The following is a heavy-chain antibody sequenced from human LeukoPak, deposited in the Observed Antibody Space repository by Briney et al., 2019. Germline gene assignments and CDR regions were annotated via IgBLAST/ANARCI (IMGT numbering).Heavy chain of an antibody. J-gene: IGHJ4*02. Sequence: GGFLSLSCGACGFTVSCNYMSWVRQARGEGVGWGSVFSSGSGTCYGDSVKGRFTISSDKSKNTLYLQMNSLGAADPALYYCARAPSTDSSGRPQHDCRGQRTQVT. D-gene: IGHD6-19*01. CDR2: FSSGSGT. V-gene: IGHV3-53*01. CDR1: GFTVSCNY. CDR3: ARAPSTDSSGRPQHDC.